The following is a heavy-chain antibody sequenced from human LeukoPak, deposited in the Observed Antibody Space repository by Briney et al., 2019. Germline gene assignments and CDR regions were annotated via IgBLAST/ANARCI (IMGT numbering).Heavy chain of an antibody. J-gene: IGHJ4*02. Sequence: ASVKVSCKASGYTFTGYYMHWVRQAPGQGLEWMGIINPSGGTTNYAQKFQGRITMTRDTSTSTVYMELSSLRSEDTAVYYCARFALHRRLAVNGQFGLDYWGQGTLVTVSS. CDR2: INPSGGTT. V-gene: IGHV1-46*01. CDR1: GYTFTGYY. D-gene: IGHD6-19*01. CDR3: ARFALHRRLAVNGQFGLDY.